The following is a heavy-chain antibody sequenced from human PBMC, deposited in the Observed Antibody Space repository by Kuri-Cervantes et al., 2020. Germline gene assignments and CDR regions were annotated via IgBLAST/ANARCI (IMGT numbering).Heavy chain of an antibody. CDR3: ARDHSASYDSSGYYPY. CDR2: SRNKANSYTT. CDR1: GFTFSDHY. V-gene: IGHV3-72*01. D-gene: IGHD3-22*01. Sequence: GESLKISCAASGFTFSDHYMDWVRQAPGKGLEWVGRSRNKANSYTTEYAASVKGRFTVSRDDSKNSLYLQMNSLRAEDTAVYYCARDHSASYDSSGYYPYWGQGTLVTVSS. J-gene: IGHJ4*02.